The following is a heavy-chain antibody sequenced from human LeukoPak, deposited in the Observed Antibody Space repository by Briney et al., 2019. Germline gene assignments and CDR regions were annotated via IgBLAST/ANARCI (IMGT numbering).Heavy chain of an antibody. V-gene: IGHV1-69*13. CDR1: GGTFRTFA. CDR3: GLSGNYYYYYMDA. D-gene: IGHD6-25*01. Sequence: SVKVSCKASGGTFRTFAISWVRQAPGQGLEWMGGIIPIFGIPDSAQKFQGRLTITADESTTTAYMELSSLRSDDTAIYYCGLSGNYYYYYMDAWGKGTTVTISS. CDR2: IIPIFGIP. J-gene: IGHJ6*03.